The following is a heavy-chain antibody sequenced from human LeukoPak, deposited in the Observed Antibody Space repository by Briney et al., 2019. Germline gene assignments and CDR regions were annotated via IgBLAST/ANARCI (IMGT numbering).Heavy chain of an antibody. CDR1: NSSITRGYY. V-gene: IGHV4-59*01. CDR3: ARGVVIAPQTFDY. CDR2: IYYSGST. J-gene: IGHJ4*02. Sequence: PSETLSLTCNVSNSSITRGYYWGWIRQPPGKGLEWIGYIYYSGSTNYNPSLKSRVTISVDTSKNQFSLKLSSVTAADTAVYYCARGVVIAPQTFDYWGQGTLVTVSS. D-gene: IGHD2-21*01.